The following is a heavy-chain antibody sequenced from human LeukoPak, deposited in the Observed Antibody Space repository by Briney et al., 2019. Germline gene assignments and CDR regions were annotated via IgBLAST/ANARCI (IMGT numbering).Heavy chain of an antibody. V-gene: IGHV3-30-3*01. Sequence: PGGSLRLSCAASGFTFDDYAMHWVRQAPGKGLEWVAVISYDGSNKYYADSVKGRFTISRDNSKNTLYLQMNSLRAEDTAVYYCARERTPLPSSPLDYWGQGTLVTVSS. D-gene: IGHD2-2*01. CDR2: ISYDGSNK. CDR1: GFTFDDYA. J-gene: IGHJ4*02. CDR3: ARERTPLPSSPLDY.